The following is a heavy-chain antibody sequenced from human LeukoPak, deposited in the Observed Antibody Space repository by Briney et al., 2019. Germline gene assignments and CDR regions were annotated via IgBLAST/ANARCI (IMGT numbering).Heavy chain of an antibody. J-gene: IGHJ4*02. CDR3: ARAGNYYDGSGYYYFDY. CDR2: IYSGGST. CDR1: GFTVSSNY. Sequence: GGSLGLSCAASGFTVSSNYMSWVRQAPGKGLEWVSVIYSGGSTNYADSVKGRFTISRHNSKNTLYLQMNSLRAEDTAVYYCARAGNYYDGSGYYYFDYWGQGTLVTVSS. V-gene: IGHV3-53*04. D-gene: IGHD3-22*01.